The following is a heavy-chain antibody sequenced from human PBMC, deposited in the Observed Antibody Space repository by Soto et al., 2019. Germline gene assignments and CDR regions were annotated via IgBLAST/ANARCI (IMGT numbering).Heavy chain of an antibody. D-gene: IGHD5-18*01. V-gene: IGHV3-23*01. Sequence: GSLRLSCAASGFTFSSYAMSWVRQAPGKGLEWVSAISGSGGSTYYADSVKGRFTISRDNSKNTLYLQMNSLRAEDTAVYYCAKGYVDTAMVPLYYYYYGMDVWGQGTTVTVSS. CDR2: ISGSGGST. J-gene: IGHJ6*02. CDR3: AKGYVDTAMVPLYYYYYGMDV. CDR1: GFTFSSYA.